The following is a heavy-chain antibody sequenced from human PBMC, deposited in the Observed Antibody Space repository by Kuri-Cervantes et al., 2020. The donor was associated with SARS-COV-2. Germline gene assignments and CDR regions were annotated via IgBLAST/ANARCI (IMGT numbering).Heavy chain of an antibody. CDR3: ARETPWFGETLGPGWYFDL. CDR2: ISGSGGST. D-gene: IGHD3-10*01. J-gene: IGHJ2*01. V-gene: IGHV3-23*01. Sequence: ETLSLTCAASGFTFSSYAMSWVRQAPGKGLEWVSAISGSGGSTYYADSVEGRFTISRDNSKNTLYLQMNSLRAEDTAVYYCARETPWFGETLGPGWYFDLWGRGTLVTVSS. CDR1: GFTFSSYA.